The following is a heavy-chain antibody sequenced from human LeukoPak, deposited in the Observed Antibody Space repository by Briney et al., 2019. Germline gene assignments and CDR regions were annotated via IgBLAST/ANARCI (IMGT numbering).Heavy chain of an antibody. J-gene: IGHJ4*02. V-gene: IGHV4-4*07. CDR3: ARDLLRIAYCGGDCYSAAGY. Sequence: PSETLSLTCTVSGGSISSYYWSWIRQPAGKGLEWIGRIYTSGSTNYNPSLKSRVTMSVDTSKNQFSLKLSSVTAADTAVYYCARDLLRIAYCGGDCYSAAGYWGQGTLVTVSS. CDR2: IYTSGST. D-gene: IGHD2-21*01. CDR1: GGSISSYY.